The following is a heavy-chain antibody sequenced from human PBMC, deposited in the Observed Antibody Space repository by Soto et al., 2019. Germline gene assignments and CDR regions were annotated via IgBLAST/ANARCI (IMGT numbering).Heavy chain of an antibody. Sequence: PGESLKISCNGSGYSFTSYWIGWVRQMPGKGLEWMGIIYPGDSDTRYSPSFQGQVTISADKSISTAYLQWSSLKASDTAMYYCARRGYCSSTSCPAYGMDVWGQGTTVTVSS. J-gene: IGHJ6*02. CDR2: IYPGDSDT. CDR1: GYSFTSYW. CDR3: ARRGYCSSTSCPAYGMDV. V-gene: IGHV5-51*01. D-gene: IGHD2-2*01.